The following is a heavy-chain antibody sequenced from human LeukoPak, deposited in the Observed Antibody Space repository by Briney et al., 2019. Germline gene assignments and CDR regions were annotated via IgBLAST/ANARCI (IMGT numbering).Heavy chain of an antibody. CDR1: GFTFSDYY. CDR3: ARDDFWSGYLRY. V-gene: IGHV3-11*01. CDR2: ISSSGSTI. Sequence: GGSLRVSCAASGFTFSDYYMSWIRQAPGKGLEWASYISSSGSTIYYADSVKGRFTISRDNAKNSLYLQMNSLRAEDTAVYYCARDDFWSGYLRYWGQGTLVTVSS. J-gene: IGHJ4*02. D-gene: IGHD3-3*01.